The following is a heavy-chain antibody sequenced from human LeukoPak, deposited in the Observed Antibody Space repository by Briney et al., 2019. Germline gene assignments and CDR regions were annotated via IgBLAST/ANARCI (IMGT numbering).Heavy chain of an antibody. J-gene: IGHJ4*02. CDR3: AKRDWPYYFDY. D-gene: IGHD3/OR15-3a*01. CDR2: ISGNGDDA. CDR1: GFWVSNYG. Sequence: PGGSLRLSCAASGFWVSNYGINWVRQAPGKGLEWVSVISGNGDDAFYADSVKGRFRISRDNSKNTVYLQMNSLRADDTAVYYCAKRDWPYYFDYWGQGTLVAVSS. V-gene: IGHV3-23*01.